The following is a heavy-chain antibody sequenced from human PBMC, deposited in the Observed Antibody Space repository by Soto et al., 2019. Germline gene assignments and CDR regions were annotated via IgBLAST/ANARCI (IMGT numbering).Heavy chain of an antibody. J-gene: IGHJ4*02. D-gene: IGHD1-26*01. CDR1: GFTFSDYP. Sequence: EVQLVESGGDLVQPGGSLRLSCEASGFTFSDYPMNWVRQAPGKGLEWISYISTSIRTMYYADSVKGRFTISRDNAENSLYLQMNSLRDEDTAIYYCARGTYSGSHDFSYWGQGTLVTVSS. V-gene: IGHV3-48*02. CDR2: ISTSIRTM. CDR3: ARGTYSGSHDFSY.